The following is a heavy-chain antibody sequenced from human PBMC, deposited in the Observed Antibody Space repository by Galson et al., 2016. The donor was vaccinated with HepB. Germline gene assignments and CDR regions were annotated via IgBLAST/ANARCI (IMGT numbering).Heavy chain of an antibody. CDR3: ASPSYDFWSGYYPSYYYYGMDV. Sequence: SVKVSCKASGGTFSSYAISWVRQAPGQGLEWMGGIIPIFGTANYAQKFQGRVTITADKSTSTAYMELSSLRSEDTAVYYCASPSYDFWSGYYPSYYYYGMDVWGQGTTVTVSS. V-gene: IGHV1-69*06. CDR1: GGTFSSYA. J-gene: IGHJ6*02. D-gene: IGHD3-3*01. CDR2: IIPIFGTA.